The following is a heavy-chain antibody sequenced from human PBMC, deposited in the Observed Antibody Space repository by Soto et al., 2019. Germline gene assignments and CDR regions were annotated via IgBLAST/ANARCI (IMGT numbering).Heavy chain of an antibody. CDR1: GFSFDDHV. J-gene: IGHJ3*01. D-gene: IGHD6-13*01. V-gene: IGHV3-20*04. Sequence: GGSLRLSCAASGFSFDDHVMNWVRQAPGKGLEWVSGINWKGGDTDYADSVRGRFTISRDNAKKSLYLQMSSLRAEDTALYYCAREGYSSSWYFAFDLWGQGTMVTVSS. CDR3: AREGYSSSWYFAFDL. CDR2: INWKGGDT.